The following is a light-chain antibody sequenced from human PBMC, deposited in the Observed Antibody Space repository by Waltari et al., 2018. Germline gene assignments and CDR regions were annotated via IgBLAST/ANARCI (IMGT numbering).Light chain of an antibody. CDR2: DAF. V-gene: IGKV3-11*01. J-gene: IGKJ5*01. CDR1: QSVSSL. CDR3: QQRSNWQGT. Sequence: EIVLTQSPATLSLSPGEGATLSCRASQSVSSLLAWYQQKPGQAPRLLIYDAFNRATGIPARFSGSGSGTDFTLTISSLEPEDFAVYYCQQRSNWQGTFGQGTRLEIK.